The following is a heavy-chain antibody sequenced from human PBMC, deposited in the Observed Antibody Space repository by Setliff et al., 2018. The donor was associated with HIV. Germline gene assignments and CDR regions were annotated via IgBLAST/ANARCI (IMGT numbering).Heavy chain of an antibody. Sequence: SETLSLTCAVYGGSFSGYYWSWIRQPPGKGLEWIGEINHSGSTNYNPSLKSRVTMSVDTSKNQFSLKLSSVTAADTAVYYCASAQYNFWSGYYIPDHWGQGTLVTSPQ. V-gene: IGHV4-34*01. J-gene: IGHJ4*02. CDR2: INHSGST. D-gene: IGHD3-3*01. CDR1: GGSFSGYY. CDR3: ASAQYNFWSGYYIPDH.